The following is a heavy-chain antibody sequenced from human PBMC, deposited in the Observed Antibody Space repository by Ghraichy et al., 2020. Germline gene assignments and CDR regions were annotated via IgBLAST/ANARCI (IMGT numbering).Heavy chain of an antibody. J-gene: IGHJ4*02. V-gene: IGHV3-53*01. CDR2: IYSGGTT. D-gene: IGHD6-25*01. CDR3: ARKRFGYSSGFFDY. CDR1: GFTVSSNY. Sequence: GGSLRLSCAASGFTVSSNYMSWVRQAPGKGLEWVSFIYSGGTTYYADSVKGRFTLSRDNSKNTLYLQMNSLRAEDTAVYYCARKRFGYSSGFFDYWGQGTLVTVSS.